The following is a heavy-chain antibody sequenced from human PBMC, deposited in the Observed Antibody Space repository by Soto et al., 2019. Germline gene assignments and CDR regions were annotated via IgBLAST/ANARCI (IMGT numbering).Heavy chain of an antibody. Sequence: GASVKVSCKASGYTFTGYYMHWVRQAPGQGLEWMGWINPNSGGTNYAQKFQGRVTMTRDTSISTAYMELSSVTVADTGVYFCASAGRIHPWLLDSYYFDFWGQGTLVTVSS. CDR1: GYTFTGYY. D-gene: IGHD5-18*01. V-gene: IGHV1-2*02. CDR2: INPNSGGT. CDR3: ASAGRIHPWLLDSYYFDF. J-gene: IGHJ4*02.